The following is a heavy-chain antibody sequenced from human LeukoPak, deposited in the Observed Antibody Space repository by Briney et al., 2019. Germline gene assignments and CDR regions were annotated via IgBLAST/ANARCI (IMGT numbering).Heavy chain of an antibody. Sequence: GGSLRLSCAASGFTFSSYGMHWVRQAPGKGLEWVAVIWYDGSNKYYADSVKGRFTISRDNSKNTLYLQMNSLRAEDTAVYYCARNTYSSSWYKPGGNWFDPWGQGTLVTVST. CDR1: GFTFSSYG. V-gene: IGHV3-33*01. J-gene: IGHJ5*02. CDR2: IWYDGSNK. D-gene: IGHD6-13*01. CDR3: ARNTYSSSWYKPGGNWFDP.